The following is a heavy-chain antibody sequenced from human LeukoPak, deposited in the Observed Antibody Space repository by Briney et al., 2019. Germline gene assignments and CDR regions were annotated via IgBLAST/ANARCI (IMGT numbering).Heavy chain of an antibody. CDR2: IKSKTDGGTT. Sequence: GGSLRLSCAASGFTFSNAWMSWVRQAPGKGLEWVGRIKSKTDGGTTDYAAPVKGRFTISRDDSKNTLYLQMNSLKTEDTAVYYCTTVVSTETYYDFWSGYPTRDDAFDIWGQGTMVTVSS. CDR1: GFTFSNAW. V-gene: IGHV3-15*01. J-gene: IGHJ3*02. D-gene: IGHD3-3*01. CDR3: TTVVSTETYYDFWSGYPTRDDAFDI.